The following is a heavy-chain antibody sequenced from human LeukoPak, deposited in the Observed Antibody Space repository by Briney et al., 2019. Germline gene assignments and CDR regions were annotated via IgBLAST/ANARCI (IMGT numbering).Heavy chain of an antibody. D-gene: IGHD6-6*01. V-gene: IGHV3-20*04. CDR1: GFIFEDYG. Sequence: GGSLRLSGAASGFIFEDYGMTWVRQAPGKGLEWVSGINGNGGSRGYAASVKGRFTISRDNANNSLYLQMNSLRAEDTALYYCARGSSFHNYWGQGTLVTVSS. J-gene: IGHJ4*02. CDR2: INGNGGSR. CDR3: ARGSSFHNY.